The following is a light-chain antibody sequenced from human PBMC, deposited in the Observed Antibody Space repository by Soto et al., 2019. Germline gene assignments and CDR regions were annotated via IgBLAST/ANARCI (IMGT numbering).Light chain of an antibody. CDR2: GAS. CDR1: QSVST. V-gene: IGKV3-15*01. CDR3: QQYNSYS. J-gene: IGKJ1*01. Sequence: EIVLTQSPGTLSLSPGERATLSCRASQSVSTRLLIYGASTRATGIPVRFSGSGSGTDFTLTISSLQPDDFATYYCQQYNSYSFGQGTKVDIK.